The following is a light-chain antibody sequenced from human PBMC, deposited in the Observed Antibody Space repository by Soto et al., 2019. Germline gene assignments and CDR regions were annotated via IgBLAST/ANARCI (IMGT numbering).Light chain of an antibody. V-gene: IGKV3-20*01. CDR3: HQYATSPQT. J-gene: IGKJ1*01. CDR2: GPS. Sequence: EIVLTQSPGTLSLSPGERATLSCRASQSVPKNYLAWYQHTPGQAPRLLIYGPSSRATGIPDRFSGSGSGTDFTLSISRLEPEDVAVYYCHQYATSPQTFGQGTKVEIK. CDR1: QSVPKNY.